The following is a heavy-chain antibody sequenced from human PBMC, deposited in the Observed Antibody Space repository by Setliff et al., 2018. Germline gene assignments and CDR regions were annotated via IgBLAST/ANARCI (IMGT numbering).Heavy chain of an antibody. Sequence: ASVKVSCKASGYTFTSYDINWVRQATGQGLEWMGWMNPNSGNTGYAQKFQGRVTMTRNTSISTAYMELSSLRSEDTAVYYCATWAPIAAAGFDIWGQGTMVTVSS. CDR1: GYTFTSYD. J-gene: IGHJ3*02. D-gene: IGHD6-13*01. V-gene: IGHV1-8*02. CDR3: ATWAPIAAAGFDI. CDR2: MNPNSGNT.